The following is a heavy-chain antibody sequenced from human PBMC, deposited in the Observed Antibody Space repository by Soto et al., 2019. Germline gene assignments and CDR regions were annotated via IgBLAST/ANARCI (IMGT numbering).Heavy chain of an antibody. CDR3: ARSHYYDFWSGYSYFDY. CDR1: GGPFIRYA. CDR2: IIPIFGTA. D-gene: IGHD3-3*01. J-gene: IGHJ4*02. Sequence: SVKVSCKPSGGPFIRYAVSWVRQAPGQGLEWMGGIIPIFGTANYAQKFQGRVTITADESTSTAYMELSSLRSEDTAVYYCARSHYYDFWSGYSYFDYWGQGTLVTVSS. V-gene: IGHV1-69*01.